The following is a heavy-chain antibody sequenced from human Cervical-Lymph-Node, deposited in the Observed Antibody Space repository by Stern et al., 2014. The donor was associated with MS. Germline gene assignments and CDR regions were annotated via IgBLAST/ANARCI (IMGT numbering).Heavy chain of an antibody. D-gene: IGHD5/OR15-5a*01. CDR2: ISGSGGAM. V-gene: IGHV3-11*01. CDR1: GFTFSDYY. J-gene: IGHJ4*02. Sequence: VQLLESGGGLVKPGGSLRLSCVTSGFTFSDYYLTWIRQAPGKGLEWVSHISGSGGAMDYADSVKGRFTISRDNAKKSLYLQLNGLRVEDTAVYNCARGDIGSKLFFDYWGQGYLVTVSS. CDR3: ARGDIGSKLFFDY.